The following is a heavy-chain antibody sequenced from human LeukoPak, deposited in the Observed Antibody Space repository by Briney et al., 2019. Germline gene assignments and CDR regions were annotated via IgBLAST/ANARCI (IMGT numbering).Heavy chain of an antibody. CDR3: ARGGVTPYFDY. Sequence: SETLSLTCTVSGGSISSGGYYWSWIRQHPGKGLEWIGYIYYSGSTYYNPSLKSRVTISVDTSKNQFSLKLSSVTAADTAVYYCARGGVTPYFDYWGQGTLVTVSS. CDR2: IYYSGST. V-gene: IGHV4-31*03. CDR1: GGSISSGGYY. J-gene: IGHJ4*02. D-gene: IGHD4-23*01.